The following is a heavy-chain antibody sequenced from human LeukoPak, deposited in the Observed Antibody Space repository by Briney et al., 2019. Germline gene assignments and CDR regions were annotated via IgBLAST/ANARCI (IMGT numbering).Heavy chain of an antibody. V-gene: IGHV4-59*10. J-gene: IGHJ4*02. CDR2: IYTTGGT. CDR1: GGSFSGYY. CDR3: ARGGIAARQGRSRDTAMVTVDY. Sequence: SETLSLTCAVYGGSFSGYYWSWIRQPAGKGLEWIGRIYTTGGTNYNPSLKSRVTISVDTSKNQFSLKLSSVTAADTAVYYCARGGIAARQGRSRDTAMVTVDYWGQGTLVTVSS. D-gene: IGHD5-18*01.